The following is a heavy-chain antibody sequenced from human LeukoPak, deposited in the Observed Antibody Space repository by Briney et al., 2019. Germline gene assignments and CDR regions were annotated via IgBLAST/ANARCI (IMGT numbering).Heavy chain of an antibody. CDR1: GGSISRSSYY. J-gene: IGHJ6*02. CDR3: ARHRKIRTTGNFVTKFQSYGMDV. CDR2: IYYSGST. V-gene: IGHV4-39*01. Sequence: PSETLSLTCTVSGGSISRSSYYWGWIRQPRGKGLEWIGSIYYSGSTYYNPSLKSRVTISVDTSKNQFSLKLTSVTAADTAVYYCARHRKIRTTGNFVTKFQSYGMDVWGQGTTVTVSS. D-gene: IGHD3-9*01.